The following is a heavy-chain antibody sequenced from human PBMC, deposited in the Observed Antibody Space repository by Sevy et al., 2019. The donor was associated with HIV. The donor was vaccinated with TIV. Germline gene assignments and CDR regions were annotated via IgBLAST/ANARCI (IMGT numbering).Heavy chain of an antibody. CDR2: INSSGGST. J-gene: IGHJ4*02. CDR1: GFSVNSYA. Sequence: GGSLRLSCAASGFSVNSYAMSWVRQAPGKGLEWVAIINSSGGSTDYADSVRGRFTISRDNSNVYLQMTSLSAEDTAVSYCVKERVNYISSWYYFEFWGQGTLVTVSS. V-gene: IGHV3-23*01. CDR3: VKERVNYISSWYYFEF. D-gene: IGHD6-13*01.